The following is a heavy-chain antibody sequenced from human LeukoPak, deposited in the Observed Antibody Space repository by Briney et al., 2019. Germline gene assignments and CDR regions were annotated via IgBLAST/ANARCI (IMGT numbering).Heavy chain of an antibody. V-gene: IGHV3-49*04. D-gene: IGHD3-3*01. Sequence: GGSLRLSCTASGFIFVDYAMSWVRQAPGKGLEWVGFIRSKAYGGTTEYAASVKGRFTISRDDSKTIAYLQVNSLKIEDTAMYYCVRVINYDFWSSYPVCLEYWGQGTLVTVSS. CDR2: IRSKAYGGTT. CDR3: VRVINYDFWSSYPVCLEY. CDR1: GFIFVDYA. J-gene: IGHJ4*02.